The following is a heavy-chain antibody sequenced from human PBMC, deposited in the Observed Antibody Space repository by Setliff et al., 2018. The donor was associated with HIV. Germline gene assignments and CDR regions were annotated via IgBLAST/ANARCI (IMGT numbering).Heavy chain of an antibody. CDR3: ARGKGGLVGPAEFDY. CDR1: GGSFSGYH. V-gene: IGHV4-34*01. Sequence: SETLSLTCAVSGGSFSGYHWNWIRQFPGKGLEWIGEINHTGNTQYNPSLKSRVTMSEETSKNQFSLKLKSVTAADTTIYFCARGKGGLVGPAEFDYWGPGTLVTVSS. J-gene: IGHJ4*02. D-gene: IGHD1-26*01. CDR2: INHTGNT.